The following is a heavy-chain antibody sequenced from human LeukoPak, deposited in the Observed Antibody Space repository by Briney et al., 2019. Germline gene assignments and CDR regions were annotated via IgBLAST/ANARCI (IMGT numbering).Heavy chain of an antibody. Sequence: AGYLSRYCAASGFTFSSYWMHWLRQAPGKGLVWVSRINSDGSSTSYADSVKGRFTISRDNAKNTLYLQMNSLRAEDTAVYYCARDGGDFWSGYPLDYWGQGTLVTVSS. CDR2: INSDGSST. D-gene: IGHD3-3*01. CDR3: ARDGGDFWSGYPLDY. CDR1: GFTFSSYW. V-gene: IGHV3-74*01. J-gene: IGHJ4*02.